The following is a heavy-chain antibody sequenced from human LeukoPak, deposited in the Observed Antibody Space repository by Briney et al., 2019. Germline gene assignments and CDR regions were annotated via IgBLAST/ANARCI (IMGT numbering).Heavy chain of an antibody. Sequence: GGSLRLSCTASGLTFSLAWMSWIRQAPGKGLEWVGRINNEGTADYAAPLKDRFTIFRDHSKDMVYLQMNSLTTEDTAIYYCAHISNILDRFASWGQGTLVTISS. CDR2: INNEGTA. CDR1: GLTFSLAW. J-gene: IGHJ4*02. V-gene: IGHV3-15*01. CDR3: AHISNILDRFAS. D-gene: IGHD2-15*01.